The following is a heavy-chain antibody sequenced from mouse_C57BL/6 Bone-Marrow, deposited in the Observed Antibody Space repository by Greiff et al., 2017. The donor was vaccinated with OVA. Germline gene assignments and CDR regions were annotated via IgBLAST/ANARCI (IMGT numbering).Heavy chain of an antibody. CDR3: ARRGITTVFDY. CDR2: ISSGGSYT. Sequence: EVMLVESGGDLVKPGGSLKLSCAASGFTFSSYGMSWVRQTPDKRLEWVATISSGGSYTYYTDSVKGRFTISRDNAKNTLYLQMSSLKSEDTAMYYCARRGITTVFDYWGQGTTLTVSS. CDR1: GFTFSSYG. D-gene: IGHD1-1*01. J-gene: IGHJ2*01. V-gene: IGHV5-6*02.